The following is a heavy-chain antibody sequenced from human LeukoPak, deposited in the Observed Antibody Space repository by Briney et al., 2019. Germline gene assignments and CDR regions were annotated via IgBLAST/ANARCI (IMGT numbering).Heavy chain of an antibody. V-gene: IGHV3-21*01. CDR2: ISTSSGYI. D-gene: IGHD2-15*01. J-gene: IGHJ5*02. CDR1: GFTFSTYN. Sequence: GGSLRLSCAASGFTFSTYNMHWVRQAPGKGLEWVSSISTSSGYIYYADSVKGRFTISRDNAKSSLYLQMNSLRAEDTAVYYCARGEGLTYCSGDSCYLNWFDPWGQGTLVTVSS. CDR3: ARGEGLTYCSGDSCYLNWFDP.